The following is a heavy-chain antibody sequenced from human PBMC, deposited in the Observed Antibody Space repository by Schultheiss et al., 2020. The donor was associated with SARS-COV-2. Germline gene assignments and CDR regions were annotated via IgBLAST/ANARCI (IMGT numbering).Heavy chain of an antibody. Sequence: ASVKVSCKASGYTFSSYYIHWVRQAPGQGLEWMGWISAYNGNTNYAQKLQGRVTMTTDTSTSTAYMELRSLRSDDTAVYYCAREQWLRFKGTLGYWGQGTLVTVSS. D-gene: IGHD5-12*01. CDR3: AREQWLRFKGTLGY. CDR1: GYTFSSYY. CDR2: ISAYNGNT. V-gene: IGHV1-18*04. J-gene: IGHJ4*02.